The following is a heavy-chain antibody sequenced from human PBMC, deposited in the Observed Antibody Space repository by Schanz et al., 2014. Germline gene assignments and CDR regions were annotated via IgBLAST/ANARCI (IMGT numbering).Heavy chain of an antibody. CDR3: ARENVGRGFDY. CDR1: GGSFSGYY. V-gene: IGHV4-34*01. D-gene: IGHD3-10*02. J-gene: IGHJ4*02. CDR2: IHHSGST. Sequence: QVQLQQWGAGLLKPSETLSLTCAVYGGSFSGYYWTWIRQPPGKGLEWIGEIHHSGSTYYNLSLKSGVSISVDTPKTQFSLRVNSVTAAETAVYYCARENVGRGFDYWGRGALVTVSS.